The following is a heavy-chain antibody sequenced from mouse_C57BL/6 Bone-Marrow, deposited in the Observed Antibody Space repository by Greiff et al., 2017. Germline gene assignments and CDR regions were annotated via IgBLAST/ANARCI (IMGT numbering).Heavy chain of an antibody. V-gene: IGHV5-15*01. CDR1: GFTFSDYG. CDR3: ARQGDYLY. CDR2: ISNLAYSI. J-gene: IGHJ3*01. Sequence: EVKVVESGGGFVQPGGSLKLSCAASGFTFSDYGMAWVRQAPRKGPEWVAFISNLAYSIYYADTVTGRFTISRGNAKNTLYLEMSSLRAEDAAMYYCARQGDYLYWGQGTLVTVSA. D-gene: IGHD2-4*01.